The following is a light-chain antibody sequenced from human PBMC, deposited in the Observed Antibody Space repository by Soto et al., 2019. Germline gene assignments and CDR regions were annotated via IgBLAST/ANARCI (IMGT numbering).Light chain of an antibody. CDR2: AAS. Sequence: DIQMTQSPSSLSASVGDRVTITCRASQRMASYLNWYQQKPGNAPKLLIYAASSLQSWVPSRFSGSGSGTDFTRIISSLQPEDYATYYCQQSYSTPRLSFGGGTKVEIK. CDR3: QQSYSTPRLS. CDR1: QRMASY. J-gene: IGKJ4*01. V-gene: IGKV1-39*01.